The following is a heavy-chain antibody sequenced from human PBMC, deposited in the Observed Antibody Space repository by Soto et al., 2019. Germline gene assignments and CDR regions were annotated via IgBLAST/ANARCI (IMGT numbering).Heavy chain of an antibody. CDR2: INAGNGNT. J-gene: IGHJ4*02. CDR3: ARGGEPIDY. Sequence: QVQVVQSGAEEKKPGASVKVSCKACGYTFTSYAMHWVRQAPGQRLEWMGWINAGNGNTKHSQKFQGRVTITRDTSASTAYMELSSLRPEDTAVYYCARGGEPIDYWGQGTLVTVSS. D-gene: IGHD2-21*01. CDR1: GYTFTSYA. V-gene: IGHV1-3*05.